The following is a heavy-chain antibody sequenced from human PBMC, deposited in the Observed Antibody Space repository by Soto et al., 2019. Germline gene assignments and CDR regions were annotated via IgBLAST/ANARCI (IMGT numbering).Heavy chain of an antibody. V-gene: IGHV3-30-3*01. Sequence: GGSLRLSCAASGFTFSSYAMHWVRQAPGKGLEWVAVISYDGSNKYYADSVKGRFTISRDNSKNTLYLQMNSLRAEDTAVYYCARGGWGWYYYYGMDVWGQGTTVTVSS. D-gene: IGHD6-19*01. J-gene: IGHJ6*02. CDR1: GFTFSSYA. CDR2: ISYDGSNK. CDR3: ARGGWGWYYYYGMDV.